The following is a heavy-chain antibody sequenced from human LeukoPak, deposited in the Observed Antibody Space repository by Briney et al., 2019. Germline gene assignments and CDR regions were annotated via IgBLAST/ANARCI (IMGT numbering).Heavy chain of an antibody. V-gene: IGHV4-34*01. D-gene: IGHD4-17*01. J-gene: IGHJ4*02. Sequence: SETLSLTCAVYGGSFSGYYWSWIRQPPGKGLEWIGEINYSGSTNYNPSLKSRVTISVDTSKNQFSLKLSSVTAADTAVYYCARGGDGYGDYLFDYWGQGTLVTVSS. CDR2: INYSGST. CDR1: GGSFSGYY. CDR3: ARGGDGYGDYLFDY.